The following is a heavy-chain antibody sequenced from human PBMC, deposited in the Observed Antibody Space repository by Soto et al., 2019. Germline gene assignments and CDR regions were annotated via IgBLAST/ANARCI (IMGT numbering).Heavy chain of an antibody. V-gene: IGHV3-33*01. CDR1: GFTFSSYG. CDR3: ARDIVVITTFDYYGMDV. D-gene: IGHD3-22*01. Sequence: QVQLVESGGGVVQPGRSLRLSCAASGFTFSSYGTHWVRQAPGKGLEWVAVIWYDGSNKYYADSVKGRFTISRDNSKNTLYLKMNSLRAEDTAVYYCARDIVVITTFDYYGMDVWGQGTTVTVSS. CDR2: IWYDGSNK. J-gene: IGHJ6*02.